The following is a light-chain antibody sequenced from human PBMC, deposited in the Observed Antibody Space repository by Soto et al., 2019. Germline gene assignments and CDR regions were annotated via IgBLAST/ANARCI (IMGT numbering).Light chain of an antibody. CDR2: GAY. Sequence: EVVMTQSPATLSLSPGERVTLSGRARQSVYVNVAWYQQKPGQAPRLLISGAYPRATGIPARFSGSGSGTDFTLTISRLEPEDFAVYCCQQYGSSPWTFGQGTKVDI. J-gene: IGKJ1*01. CDR3: QQYGSSPWT. CDR1: QSVYVN. V-gene: IGKV3-20*01.